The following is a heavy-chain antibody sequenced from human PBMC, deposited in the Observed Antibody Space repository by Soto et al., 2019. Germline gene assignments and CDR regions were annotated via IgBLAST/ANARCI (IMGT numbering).Heavy chain of an antibody. CDR3: ARDTRYSGYDPWNNYFDY. V-gene: IGHV3-11*01. CDR2: ISSSGSTI. CDR1: GFTFSDYY. D-gene: IGHD5-12*01. Sequence: QVQLVESGGGLVKPGGSLRLSCAASGFTFSDYYMSWIRQAPGKGLEWVSYISSSGSTIYYADSVKGRFTISRDNAKNALYLQMNSLRAEDTAVYYCARDTRYSGYDPWNNYFDYWGQGTLVTVSS. J-gene: IGHJ4*02.